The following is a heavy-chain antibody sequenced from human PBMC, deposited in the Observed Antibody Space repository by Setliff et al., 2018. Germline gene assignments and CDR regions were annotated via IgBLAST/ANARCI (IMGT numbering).Heavy chain of an antibody. V-gene: IGHV4-4*07. Sequence: SETLSLTCTVSSGSFSSYSWTWIRQPAGKGLEWIGRIHNSGSTNYNSYLKSRVIISIDNSKTQLTLKLSSVTAADTAMYFCARDNWVMVQTHNYYYMDVWGKGTKVTV. CDR1: SGSFSSYS. J-gene: IGHJ6*03. CDR3: ARDNWVMVQTHNYYYMDV. D-gene: IGHD7-27*01. CDR2: IHNSGST.